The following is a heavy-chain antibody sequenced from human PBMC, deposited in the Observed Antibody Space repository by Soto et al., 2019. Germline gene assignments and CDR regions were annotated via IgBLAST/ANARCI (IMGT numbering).Heavy chain of an antibody. CDR1: GFTFSNAW. CDR2: IKSKTDGGTT. CDR3: TTDYGDYGYFDY. V-gene: IGHV3-15*01. J-gene: IGHJ4*02. D-gene: IGHD4-17*01. Sequence: GGSLRLSCAASGFTFSNAWMSWVRQAPGKGLEWVGRIKSKTDGGTTDYAAPVKGRFTISRDDSKNTLYLQMNSLKTEDTAVYYCTTDYGDYGYFDYWGQGTLGTVSS.